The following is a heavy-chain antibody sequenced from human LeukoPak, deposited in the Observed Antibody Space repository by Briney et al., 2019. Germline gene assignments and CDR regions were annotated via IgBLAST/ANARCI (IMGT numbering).Heavy chain of an antibody. D-gene: IGHD2-15*01. Sequence: PSETLSLTCTVSGGSITSYYWSWIRQSAGKGLEWIGRIYITGSTTYNPSLKSRVTMSLDTSKNQFSLKLSSVTAADTAVYYCARGVLVAATWFDYWGQGTLVTVSS. CDR2: IYITGST. J-gene: IGHJ4*02. CDR3: ARGVLVAATWFDY. CDR1: GGSITSYY. V-gene: IGHV4-4*07.